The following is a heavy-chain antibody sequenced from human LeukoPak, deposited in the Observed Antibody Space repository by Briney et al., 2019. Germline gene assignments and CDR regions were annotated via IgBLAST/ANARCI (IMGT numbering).Heavy chain of an antibody. CDR1: GFTLSNYA. CDR2: ISYDGSNK. Sequence: GGSLRLSCAASGFTLSNYAMHWVRQTPGKGLEWVAVISYDGSNKYYADSVKGRFTISRDNSKNTLYLQMNSLRADDTALYYCAREGSSHDAFDIWGQGTVVTVSS. D-gene: IGHD3-10*01. V-gene: IGHV3-30-3*01. CDR3: AREGSSHDAFDI. J-gene: IGHJ3*02.